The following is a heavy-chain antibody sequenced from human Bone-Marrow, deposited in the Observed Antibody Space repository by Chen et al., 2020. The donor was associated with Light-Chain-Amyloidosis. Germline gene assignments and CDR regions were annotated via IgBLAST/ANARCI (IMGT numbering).Heavy chain of an antibody. Sequence: APGKGLEWVSTISGSGGSRYYGDSVKGRLTISRDNYKNALFLQMNSLRAEDTAVYYCAKDISYDDILPGYPADAFDIWGQGTMVTVSS. D-gene: IGHD3-9*01. CDR3: AKDISYDDILPGYPADAFDI. V-gene: IGHV3-23*01. J-gene: IGHJ3*02. CDR2: ISGSGGSR.